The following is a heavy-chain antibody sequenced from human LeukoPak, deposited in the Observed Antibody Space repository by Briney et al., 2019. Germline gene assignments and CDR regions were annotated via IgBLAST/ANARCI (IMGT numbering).Heavy chain of an antibody. CDR2: ISGSGGST. CDR3: AYYGSGIYYRGWGDY. V-gene: IGHV3-23*01. J-gene: IGHJ4*02. CDR1: GFTFSSYA. D-gene: IGHD3-10*01. Sequence: GGSLRLSCAASGFTFSSYAMSWVRQAPGKGLEWVSAISGSGGSTYYADSVKGRFTISRDNSKNTLYLQMNSLRAEDTAVYCCAYYGSGIYYRGWGDYWGQGTPVTVSS.